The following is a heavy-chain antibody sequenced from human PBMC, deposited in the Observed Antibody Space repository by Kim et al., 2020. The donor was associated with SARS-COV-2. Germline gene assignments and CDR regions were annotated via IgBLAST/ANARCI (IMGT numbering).Heavy chain of an antibody. CDR2: IYYSGST. V-gene: IGHV4-31*03. J-gene: IGHJ5*02. CDR3: VRGSHCSGGSCYSPLYNWVDP. CDR1: GGSISSGGYY. Sequence: SETLSLTCTVSGGSISSGGYYWSWIRQHPGKGLEWIGYIYYSGSTYYNPSLKSRVTISVDTSKNQFSLKLSSVTAADTAVYYCVRGSHCSGGSCYSPLYNWVDPWGQGTLVTVSS. D-gene: IGHD2-15*01.